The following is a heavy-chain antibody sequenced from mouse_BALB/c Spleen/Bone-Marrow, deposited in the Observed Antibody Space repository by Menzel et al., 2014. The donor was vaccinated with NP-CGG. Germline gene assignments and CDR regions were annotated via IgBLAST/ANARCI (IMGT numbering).Heavy chain of an antibody. CDR3: ARLLVYYFDY. V-gene: IGHV1-82*01. J-gene: IGHJ2*01. Sequence: QVQLQQSGPELVKPGASVKISCKASGYAFSSSWMNWVKQRPGQGLEWIGRIYPGDGDTNYNGKFKGKATLTADKSSSTHYMQLSSLTSVDSAVYFCARLLVYYFDYWGQGPTLTVSS. CDR1: GYAFSSSW. CDR2: IYPGDGDT. D-gene: IGHD1-1*01.